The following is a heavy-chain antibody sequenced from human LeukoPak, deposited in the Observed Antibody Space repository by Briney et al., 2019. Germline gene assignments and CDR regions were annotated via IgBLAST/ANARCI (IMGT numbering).Heavy chain of an antibody. V-gene: IGHV4-34*01. D-gene: IGHD3-10*01. Sequence: SETLSLTCAVYGGSFSGYYWSWIRQPPGKGLEWIGEINHSGSTNYNPCVKSRVTISVDTSKNQFSLKLSSVTAADTAVYYCARSARITMVRGVIFKYFQHWGQGTLVTVSS. CDR1: GGSFSGYY. CDR3: ARSARITMVRGVIFKYFQH. CDR2: INHSGST. J-gene: IGHJ1*01.